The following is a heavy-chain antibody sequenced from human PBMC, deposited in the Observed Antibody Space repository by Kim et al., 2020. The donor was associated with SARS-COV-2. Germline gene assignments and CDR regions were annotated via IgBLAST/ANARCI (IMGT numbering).Heavy chain of an antibody. D-gene: IGHD2-15*01. V-gene: IGHV4-34*01. J-gene: IGHJ4*02. Sequence: SETLSLTCAVYGGSFSGYYWSWIRQPPGKGLEWIGEINHSGSTNYNPSLKSRVTISVDTSKNQFSLKLSSVTAADTAVYYCARGPIVVVVVANEYYFDYWGQGTLVTVSS. CDR3: ARGPIVVVVVANEYYFDY. CDR2: INHSGST. CDR1: GGSFSGYY.